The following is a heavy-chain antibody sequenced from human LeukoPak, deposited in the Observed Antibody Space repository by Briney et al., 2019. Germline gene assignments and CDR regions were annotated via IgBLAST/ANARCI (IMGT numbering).Heavy chain of an antibody. CDR1: GYTFTSYD. Sequence: GASVKVSCKASGYTFTSYDIHWVRPATGQGLEWMGWMNPNSGNTGYAQKFQGRVTMTRNTSISTAYMELSSLRSEDTAVYYCARVGYGGYYYGMDVWGQGTTVTVSS. D-gene: IGHD4-23*01. V-gene: IGHV1-8*01. CDR3: ARVGYGGYYYGMDV. CDR2: MNPNSGNT. J-gene: IGHJ6*02.